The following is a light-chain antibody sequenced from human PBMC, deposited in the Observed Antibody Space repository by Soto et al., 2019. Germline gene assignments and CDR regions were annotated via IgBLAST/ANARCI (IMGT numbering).Light chain of an antibody. Sequence: DIQMAQSPSSLSASVGDRVTITCRASRGIYTHLAWYQQKPGNAPKLLIYGASTLQSGVPSRFSASGSGTEFFLTISGLQAEDVGTYFCQTYDKAPWTFGPGTRV. CDR1: RGIYTH. CDR2: GAS. CDR3: QTYDKAPWT. J-gene: IGKJ1*01. V-gene: IGKV1-27*01.